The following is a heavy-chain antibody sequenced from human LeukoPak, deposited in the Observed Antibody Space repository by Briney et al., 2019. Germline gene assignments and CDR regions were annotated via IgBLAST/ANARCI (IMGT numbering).Heavy chain of an antibody. CDR1: GFTYTNYW. CDR3: AKDLSWNTADR. J-gene: IGHJ5*02. CDR2: INPYTNNI. Sequence: GGSLTLACVASGFTYTNYWMHWFSPPDGKGPLWVSRINPYTNNIDYADSRKARFSISRNNAKNLLYLQLNGLTADDTAVYYCAKDLSWNTADRWGQGTLVAVSS. D-gene: IGHD1/OR15-1a*01. V-gene: IGHV3-74*01.